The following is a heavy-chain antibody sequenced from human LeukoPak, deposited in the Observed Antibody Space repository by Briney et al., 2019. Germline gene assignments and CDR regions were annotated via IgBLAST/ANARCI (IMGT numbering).Heavy chain of an antibody. V-gene: IGHV4-34*01. Sequence: PSETLSLTCAVYGGSFSGYYWSWIRQPPGKGLEWIGEINHSGSTNYNPSLKSRVTMSVDTSKNQFSLKLSSVTAADTAVYYCAREDVLLWFGDPGFYYGMDVWGQGTTVTVSS. D-gene: IGHD3-10*01. CDR3: AREDVLLWFGDPGFYYGMDV. J-gene: IGHJ6*02. CDR2: INHSGST. CDR1: GGSFSGYY.